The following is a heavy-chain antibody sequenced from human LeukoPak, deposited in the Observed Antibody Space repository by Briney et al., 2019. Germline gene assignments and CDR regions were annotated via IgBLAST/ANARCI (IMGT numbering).Heavy chain of an antibody. CDR3: ARGRIFGVVIPFDY. Sequence: SETLSLTCTVSGGSINSYYWSWIRQPPGKGLEWIGYIYYSGSTNYNPSLKSRVTISVDTSKNQFSLNLSSVTAADTAVYYCARGRIFGVVIPFDYWGQGTLVTVSS. CDR1: GGSINSYY. J-gene: IGHJ4*02. D-gene: IGHD3-3*01. CDR2: IYYSGST. V-gene: IGHV4-59*01.